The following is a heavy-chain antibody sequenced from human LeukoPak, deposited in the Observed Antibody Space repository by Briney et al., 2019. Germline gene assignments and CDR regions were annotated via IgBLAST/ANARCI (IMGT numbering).Heavy chain of an antibody. CDR3: ARGGYTNGWYYFDY. J-gene: IGHJ4*02. CDR1: GYTFTSNW. D-gene: IGHD6-19*01. CDR2: IYPGDSAV. Sequence: GESLKISCKASGYTFTSNWSGWVRQMPGKGLEWVGVIYPGDSAVRYSPSFRGQVTISADKSISTAYLQLTGLETSDTAIFYCARGGYTNGWYYFDYWAQGTLVTVSS. V-gene: IGHV5-51*01.